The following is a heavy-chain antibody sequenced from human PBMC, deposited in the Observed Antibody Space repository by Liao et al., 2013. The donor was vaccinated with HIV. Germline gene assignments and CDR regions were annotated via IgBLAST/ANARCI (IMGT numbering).Heavy chain of an antibody. CDR2: IYYSGTT. Sequence: QVQLQESGPGLVKPSQTLSLTCTVSGDSISSDDYYWSWIRQPPGKGLEWIGYIYYSGTTYYNPSLRSRVSISIDTSNNQFSLKLTAATAADTAMYYCARDPTLYDISIWGQGP. CDR3: ARDPTLYDISI. D-gene: IGHD3-9*01. V-gene: IGHV4-30-4*08. J-gene: IGHJ6*02. CDR1: GDSISSDDYY.